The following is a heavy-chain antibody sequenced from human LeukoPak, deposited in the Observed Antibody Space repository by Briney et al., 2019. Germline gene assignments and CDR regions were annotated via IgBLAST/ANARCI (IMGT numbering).Heavy chain of an antibody. V-gene: IGHV3-23*01. J-gene: IGHJ4*02. CDR2: ISGSGGST. CDR3: AKGRTSRYSYGYCPFDY. CDR1: GFTFSSYA. Sequence: GGSLRLSCAASGFTFSSYAMSWVRQAPGKGLGWVSAISGSGGSTYYADSVKGRFTISRDNSKNTLYLQMNSLRAEDTAVYYCAKGRTSRYSYGYCPFDYWGQGTLVTVSS. D-gene: IGHD5-18*01.